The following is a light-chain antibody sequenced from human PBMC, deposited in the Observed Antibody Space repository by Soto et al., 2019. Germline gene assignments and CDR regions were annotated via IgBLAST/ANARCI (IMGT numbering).Light chain of an antibody. J-gene: IGKJ4*01. Sequence: DIQMTQSPSTLSASVGDRVTITCRASQSISSWLAWYQQKPGKAPKLLIYDASSLESGVPSRFSGSGSGTELTLNISRLQPDDFANYYCQQYNSYQLTLGGGTKV. CDR3: QQYNSYQLT. CDR1: QSISSW. CDR2: DAS. V-gene: IGKV1-5*01.